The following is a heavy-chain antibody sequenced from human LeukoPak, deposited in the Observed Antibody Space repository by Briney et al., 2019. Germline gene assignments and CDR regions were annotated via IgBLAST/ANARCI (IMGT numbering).Heavy chain of an antibody. CDR2: ISYDGTNK. CDR3: ARAERNAGVFDY. CDR1: GFTFSRYA. D-gene: IGHD3-3*01. J-gene: IGHJ4*02. Sequence: PGRSLRLSCVASGFTFSRYAMHWVRQAPGKGLEWLTFISYDGTNKYYADSVKGRFTISRDNSKNTLYLQMNSLRVEDTAVYYCARAERNAGVFDYWGQGTLVTVSS. V-gene: IGHV3-30-3*01.